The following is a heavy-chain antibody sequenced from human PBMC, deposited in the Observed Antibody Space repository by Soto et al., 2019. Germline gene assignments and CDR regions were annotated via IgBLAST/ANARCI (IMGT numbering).Heavy chain of an antibody. D-gene: IGHD3-3*01. CDR1: RYTFTSYY. J-gene: IGHJ6*02. CDR2: INPNSGGT. CDR3: ARVLYTFWSGYGMDV. V-gene: IGHV1-46*01. Sequence: ASVKVSCKALRYTFTSYYLHWVRQAPGQGLEWLGVINPNSGGTTYPQKFQGRVTMTRDTSTSTGYMELSSLRSEDAAMYYCARVLYTFWSGYGMDVWGQGTSVTVSS.